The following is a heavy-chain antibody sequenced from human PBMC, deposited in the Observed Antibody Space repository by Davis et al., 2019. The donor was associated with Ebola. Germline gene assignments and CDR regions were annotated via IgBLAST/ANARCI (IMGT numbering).Heavy chain of an antibody. CDR3: AKDSYYYGMDV. Sequence: PGGSLRLSCAASGFNFRSYGMHWVRQAPGKGLEWVSGISWNSGSIGYADSVKGRFTISRDNAKNSLYLQMNSLRAEDTALYYCAKDSYYYGMDVWGQGTTVTVSS. J-gene: IGHJ6*02. CDR2: ISWNSGSI. V-gene: IGHV3-9*01. CDR1: GFNFRSYG.